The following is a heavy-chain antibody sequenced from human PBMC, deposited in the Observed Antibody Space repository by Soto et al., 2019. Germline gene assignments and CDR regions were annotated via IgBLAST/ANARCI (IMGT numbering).Heavy chain of an antibody. CDR1: GGSISSGGYY. V-gene: IGHV4-31*03. Sequence: QVQLQESGPGLVKPSQTLSLTCTVSGGSISSGGYYWRWIRQHPGKGLEWIGYIYYSGSTYYNPSLKSRVTISVDTSKNQFSLKLSSVTAADTAVYYCARDLYGSGSSYFDYWGQGTLVTVSS. D-gene: IGHD3-10*01. CDR2: IYYSGST. J-gene: IGHJ4*02. CDR3: ARDLYGSGSSYFDY.